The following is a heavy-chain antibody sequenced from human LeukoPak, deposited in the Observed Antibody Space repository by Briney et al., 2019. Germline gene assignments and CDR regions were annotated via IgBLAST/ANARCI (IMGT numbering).Heavy chain of an antibody. V-gene: IGHV3-11*01. D-gene: IGHD1-26*01. Sequence: GRSLRLSCAASGFTFSDYYMSWIRQAPGKGLEWVSYISSSGSTIYYADSVKGRFTISRDNAKNSLYLQMNSLRAEDTAVYCCARDGGSSPSYYYGMDVWGQGTTVTVSS. CDR2: ISSSGSTI. J-gene: IGHJ6*02. CDR3: ARDGGSSPSYYYGMDV. CDR1: GFTFSDYY.